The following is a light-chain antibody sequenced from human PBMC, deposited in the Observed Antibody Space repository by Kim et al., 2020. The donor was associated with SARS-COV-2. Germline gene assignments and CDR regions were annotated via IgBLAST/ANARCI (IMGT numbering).Light chain of an antibody. Sequence: VGQGGTVTWRTSQTSMTHGNSYQQKPGKAPKLMIYAAASLLNVRPSRFSGSGYGTDFTLTVSSLQPEEFATYSCQQRDIIPVTFGQGTKLEI. J-gene: IGKJ2*01. CDR2: AAA. CDR3: QQRDIIPVT. CDR1: QTSMTH. V-gene: IGKV1-39*01.